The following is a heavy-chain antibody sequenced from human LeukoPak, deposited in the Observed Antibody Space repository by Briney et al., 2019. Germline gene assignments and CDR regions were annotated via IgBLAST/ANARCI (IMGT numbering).Heavy chain of an antibody. V-gene: IGHV3-23*01. CDR2: ISGSGDGT. Sequence: GGSLRLSCAASGFTFSTYAMSWVRQAPGKGLEWVSAISGSGDGTYYADSVKGRLTISRDNSRNTVFLQINSLRAEDTAVYYCAKERKEVVLLWFGELGSWGQGTLVTVSS. CDR3: AKERKEVVLLWFGELGS. CDR1: GFTFSTYA. D-gene: IGHD3-10*01. J-gene: IGHJ4*02.